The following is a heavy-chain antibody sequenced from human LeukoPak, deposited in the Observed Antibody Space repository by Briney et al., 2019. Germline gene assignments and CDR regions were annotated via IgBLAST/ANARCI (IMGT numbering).Heavy chain of an antibody. Sequence: PSETLSLTCTVSGGSISSYYWSWIRQPPGKGLEWIGYIYYSGSTNYNPSLKSRVTISVDTSKNQFSLKLSSVTAADTAVYYCAREHIVVVTAIWYYYYGMDVWGQGTTVTVSS. D-gene: IGHD2-21*02. V-gene: IGHV4-59*01. J-gene: IGHJ6*02. CDR1: GGSISSYY. CDR3: AREHIVVVTAIWYYYYGMDV. CDR2: IYYSGST.